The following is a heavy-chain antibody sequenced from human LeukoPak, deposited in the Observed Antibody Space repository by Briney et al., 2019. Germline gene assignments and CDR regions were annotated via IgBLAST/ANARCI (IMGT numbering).Heavy chain of an antibody. J-gene: IGHJ4*02. Sequence: SETLSLTCTVSGGSISSYYWSWIRQPPGKGLEWIGEINHSGSTYYNPSLKSRVTISVDTSKNQFSLKLSSVTAADTAVYYCARGAAGAPFAYWGQGTLVTVSS. V-gene: IGHV4-34*09. CDR3: ARGAAGAPFAY. CDR2: INHSGST. CDR1: GGSISSYY. D-gene: IGHD6-13*01.